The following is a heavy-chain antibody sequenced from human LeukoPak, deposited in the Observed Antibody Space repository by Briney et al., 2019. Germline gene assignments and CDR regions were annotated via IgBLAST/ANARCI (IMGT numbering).Heavy chain of an antibody. D-gene: IGHD2-15*01. CDR2: INSDGSST. V-gene: IGHV3-74*01. J-gene: IGHJ6*02. CDR3: ARESAGVVAEERSYGMDV. CDR1: GFTFSSYW. Sequence: PGGSLRLSCAASGFTFSSYWMHWVRQAPGKGLVWVSRINSDGSSTSYADSVKGRFTISRDNAKNTLYLQMNSLRAEDTAVYYCARESAGVVAEERSYGMDVWGQGTTVTVSS.